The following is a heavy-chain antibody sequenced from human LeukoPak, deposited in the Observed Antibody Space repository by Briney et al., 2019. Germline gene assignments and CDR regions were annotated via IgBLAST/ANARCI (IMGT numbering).Heavy chain of an antibody. CDR3: ARDRLGAYCGGDCYSGYYYYYYGMDV. CDR1: GFTFSSYW. CDR2: INSDGSST. Sequence: PGGSLRLSCAASGFTFSSYWMPWVRQAPGKGLVWVSRINSDGSSTSYADSVKGRFTISRDNAKNKLYLQMNSLRAEDTAVYYCARDRLGAYCGGDCYSGYYYYYYGMDVWGQGTTVTVSS. J-gene: IGHJ6*02. D-gene: IGHD2-21*02. V-gene: IGHV3-74*01.